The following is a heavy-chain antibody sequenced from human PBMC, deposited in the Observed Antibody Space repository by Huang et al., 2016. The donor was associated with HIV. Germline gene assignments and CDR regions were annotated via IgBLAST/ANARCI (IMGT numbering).Heavy chain of an antibody. CDR3: AKDGADEEWDIDY. J-gene: IGHJ4*02. Sequence: VQLVESGGGVVQPGRSLRLACAASGFSFSTYGLHWVRQATGKGLEWGAVISYDGSNKYYAHSVKGRFTISRDNSENKVYLQMNSLRHEDTAVYYCAKDGADEEWDIDYWGQGTLVTVSS. CDR1: GFSFSTYG. CDR2: ISYDGSNK. V-gene: IGHV3-30*18. D-gene: IGHD1-26*01.